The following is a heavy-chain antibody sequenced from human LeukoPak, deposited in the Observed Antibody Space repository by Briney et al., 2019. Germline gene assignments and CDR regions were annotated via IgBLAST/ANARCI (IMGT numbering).Heavy chain of an antibody. D-gene: IGHD1-26*01. J-gene: IGHJ4*02. CDR1: GYTFTSYG. V-gene: IGHV1-18*01. CDR3: ARDIRYSGSYFTDY. Sequence: ASVKVSCKASGYTFTSYGISWVRQAPGQGLEWMGWISAYNGNTNYAQKLQGRVTMTTDTSTSTAYMELRSLRSDDTAVYYCARDIRYSGSYFTDYWGQGTLVTVSS. CDR2: ISAYNGNT.